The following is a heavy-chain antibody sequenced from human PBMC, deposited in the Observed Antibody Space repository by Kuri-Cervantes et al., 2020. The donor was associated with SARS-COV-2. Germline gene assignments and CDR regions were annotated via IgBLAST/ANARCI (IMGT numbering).Heavy chain of an antibody. CDR3: AGGPRGVGFDY. CDR1: GFSLSTYT. Sequence: GGSLRLSCAASGFSLSTYTMHWVRQAPGKGLQWVALFSYDGNIRQYADAVRGRFTISRDTSKNTLSLEMNNLRDDDTALYYCAGGPRGVGFDYWGQGTRVTVSS. V-gene: IGHV3-30-3*01. CDR2: FSYDGNIR. D-gene: IGHD3-10*01. J-gene: IGHJ4*02.